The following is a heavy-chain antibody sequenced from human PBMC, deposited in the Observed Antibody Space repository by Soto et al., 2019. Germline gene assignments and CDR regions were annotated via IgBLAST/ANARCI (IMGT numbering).Heavy chain of an antibody. J-gene: IGHJ4*02. D-gene: IGHD3-22*01. Sequence: PGVTLRLSCAPSGFTFSDYDMSWIRQAPGKELEWVSYISSSGSTIYYAAPVEGSFTISRNDPQNTVYLQMNSLKTEDTAVYYCTTDHPYFYDGSSYDHWSQGTLVTVSS. V-gene: IGHV3-11*01. CDR2: ISSSGSTI. CDR3: TTDHPYFYDGSSYDH. CDR1: GFTFSDYD.